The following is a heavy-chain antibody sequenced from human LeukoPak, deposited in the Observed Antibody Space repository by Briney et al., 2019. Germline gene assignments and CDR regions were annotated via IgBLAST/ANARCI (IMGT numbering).Heavy chain of an antibody. CDR3: ARAKDIVVVPAHFDI. CDR2: IYYSGST. D-gene: IGHD2-2*01. V-gene: IGHV4-59*01. J-gene: IGHJ3*02. CDR1: GGSISSYY. Sequence: SETLSLTCTVSGGSISSYYGSWIGQPQGKGLEWIGYIYYSGSTNYNPSLKSRVTISVDTSKNQFSLELSSVTAADTAVYYCARAKDIVVVPAHFDIWGQGTMVTVSS.